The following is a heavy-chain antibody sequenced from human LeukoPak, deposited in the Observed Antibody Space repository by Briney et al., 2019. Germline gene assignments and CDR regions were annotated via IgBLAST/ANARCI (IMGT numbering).Heavy chain of an antibody. CDR2: IYYSGST. CDR3: ATRYSSSWDDAFDI. V-gene: IGHV4-59*01. CDR1: GGSISSYY. D-gene: IGHD6-13*01. J-gene: IGHJ3*02. Sequence: SETLSLTCTVSGGSISSYYWSWIRQPPGKGLEWIGYIYYSGSTNYNPSLKSRVTISVDTSKNQFSLELSSVTAADTAVYYCATRYSSSWDDAFDIWGQGTMVTVSS.